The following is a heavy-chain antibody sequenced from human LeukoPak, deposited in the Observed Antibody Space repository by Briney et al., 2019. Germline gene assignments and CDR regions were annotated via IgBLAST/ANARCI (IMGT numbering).Heavy chain of an antibody. D-gene: IGHD3-9*01. CDR2: IIPIFGTA. J-gene: IGHJ4*02. Sequence: SVKVSCKASGGTFSSYAISWVRQAPGQGLEWMGGIIPIFGTANYAQKFQGRVTITADESTSTAYMELSSLRSEDTAVYYCAREVRGGSTYYDILTGYYQFDYWGQGTLVTVSS. V-gene: IGHV1-69*01. CDR1: GGTFSSYA. CDR3: AREVRGGSTYYDILTGYYQFDY.